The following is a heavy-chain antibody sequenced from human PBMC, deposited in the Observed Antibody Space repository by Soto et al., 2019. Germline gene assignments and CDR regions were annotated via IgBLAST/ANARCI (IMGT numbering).Heavy chain of an antibody. CDR3: ARDVWMHCSGGSCYSGYY. CDR2: ISSSSSYI. V-gene: IGHV3-21*01. D-gene: IGHD2-15*01. Sequence: EVQLVESGGGLVKPGGSLRLSCAASGFTFSSYSMNWVRQAPGKGLEWVSSISSSSSYIYYADSVKGRFTISRDNAKNSLYLQMNSLRAEDTAVYYCARDVWMHCSGGSCYSGYYWGQGTLVTVSS. CDR1: GFTFSSYS. J-gene: IGHJ4*02.